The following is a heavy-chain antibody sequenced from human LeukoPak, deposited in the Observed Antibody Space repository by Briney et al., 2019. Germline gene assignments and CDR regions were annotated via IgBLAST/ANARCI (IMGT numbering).Heavy chain of an antibody. CDR1: GGSISSSSYY. V-gene: IGHV4-39*01. CDR2: IYYSGST. J-gene: IGHJ4*02. Sequence: SETLSLTCTVSGGSISSSSYYWGWIRQPPGKGLEWIGSIYYSGSTYYNPSLKSRVTISVDTSKNQFSLKLSSVTAADTAVYYCARHRNEYDYGDYQVIDYWGQGTLVTVSS. D-gene: IGHD4-17*01. CDR3: ARHRNEYDYGDYQVIDY.